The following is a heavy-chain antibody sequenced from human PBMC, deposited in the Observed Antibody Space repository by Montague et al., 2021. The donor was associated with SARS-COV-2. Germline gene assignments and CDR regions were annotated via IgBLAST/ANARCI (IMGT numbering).Heavy chain of an antibody. CDR2: XDWDDDK. Sequence: PALVKPTQTLTLTCTFSGFSLSTSGMCVSWIRQPPGKALEWLALXDWDDDKYYSTSLKTRLTTSKDTSKNQVVLTMTNMDPVDTATYYCARMVTIFSLGGYYYYYGMDVWGQGTTVTVSS. V-gene: IGHV2-70*01. J-gene: IGHJ6*02. CDR1: GFSLSTSGMC. D-gene: IGHD3-9*01. CDR3: ARMVTIFSLGGYYYYYGMDV.